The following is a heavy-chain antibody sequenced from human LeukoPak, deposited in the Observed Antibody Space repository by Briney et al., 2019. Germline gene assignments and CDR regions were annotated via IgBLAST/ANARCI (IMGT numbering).Heavy chain of an antibody. CDR3: ARDRTTVTTFDY. J-gene: IGHJ4*02. CDR1: GFTFSTYT. D-gene: IGHD4-17*01. Sequence: GGSLRLSCAASGFTFSTYTMNWVRLAPGKGLEWVSSISSSSSYIYYADSVKARFTISRDNAKNSLYLQVNSLRAEDTAVYYCARDRTTVTTFDYWGQGTLVTVSS. CDR2: ISSSSSYI. V-gene: IGHV3-21*01.